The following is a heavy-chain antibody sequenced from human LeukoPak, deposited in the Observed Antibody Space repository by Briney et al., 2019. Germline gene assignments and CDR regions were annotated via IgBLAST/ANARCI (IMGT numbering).Heavy chain of an antibody. CDR2: IYTSGST. D-gene: IGHD3-10*01. J-gene: IGHJ4*02. CDR3: ARLRGSGSAYYFDY. Sequence: PSQTLSLTCTFSAGSISSGSYYWSWIRQPAGKGLEWIGRIYTSGSTNYNPSLKSRVTISVDTSKNQFSLKLSSVTAADTAVYYCARLRGSGSAYYFDYWGQGTLVTVSS. CDR1: AGSISSGSYY. V-gene: IGHV4-61*02.